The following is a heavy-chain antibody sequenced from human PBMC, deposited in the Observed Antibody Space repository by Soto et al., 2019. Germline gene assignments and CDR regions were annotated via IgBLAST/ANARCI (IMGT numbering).Heavy chain of an antibody. D-gene: IGHD2-15*01. CDR3: ARGGSGYCSGGSCYSFLGAFDI. V-gene: IGHV1-18*01. CDR2: ISAYNGNT. Sequence: QVQLVQSGAEVKKPGASVKVSCKASGYNFTSYGISWVRQAPGQGLEWMGWISAYNGNTNYAQKLQGRVTMTTDTSTSTAYMELRSLRSDDTAVYYCARGGSGYCSGGSCYSFLGAFDIWGQGTMVTVSS. J-gene: IGHJ3*02. CDR1: GYNFTSYG.